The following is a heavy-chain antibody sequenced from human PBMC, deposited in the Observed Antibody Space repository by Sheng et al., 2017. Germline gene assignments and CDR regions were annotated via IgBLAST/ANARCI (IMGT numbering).Heavy chain of an antibody. Sequence: QVQLVESGGGVVQPGRSLRLSCAASGFTFSSYAMHWVRQAPGKGLEWVAVISYDGSNKYYADSVKGRFTISRDNSKNTLYLQMNSLRAEDTAVYYCVMATGNYFDYWGQGTLVTVSS. CDR2: ISYDGSNK. CDR3: VMATGNYFDY. J-gene: IGHJ4*02. D-gene: IGHD5-12*01. V-gene: IGHV3-30-3*01. CDR1: GFTFSSYA.